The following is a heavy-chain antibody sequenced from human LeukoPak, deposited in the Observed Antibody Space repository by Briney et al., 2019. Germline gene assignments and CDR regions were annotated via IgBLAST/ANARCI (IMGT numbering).Heavy chain of an antibody. CDR3: ARDSRAIGGGGSDY. CDR2: IIPILGIA. V-gene: IGHV1-69*04. CDR1: GGTFSSYT. J-gene: IGHJ4*02. Sequence: SVKVSCKASGGTFSSYTISWVRQAPGQGLEWMGRIIPILGIAYYAQKFQGRVTITEDKSTSTAYMELSRLRSEDTAVYYCARDSRAIGGGGSDYWGQGTLVTVSS. D-gene: IGHD3-16*01.